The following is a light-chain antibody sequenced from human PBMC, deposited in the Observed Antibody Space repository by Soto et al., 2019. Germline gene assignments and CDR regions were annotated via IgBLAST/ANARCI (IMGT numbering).Light chain of an antibody. CDR1: QSVSSN. CDR2: GAS. V-gene: IGKV3-15*01. Sequence: EIVVTQSPATLSLSPGERATLSCRASQSVSSNLARFQQKPGQAPRLLIFGASTRATGIPARFGGSGSGTDFTLTISSLQSEDFAVYYCQEYNTWPGTFGQGTRVEIK. CDR3: QEYNTWPGT. J-gene: IGKJ1*01.